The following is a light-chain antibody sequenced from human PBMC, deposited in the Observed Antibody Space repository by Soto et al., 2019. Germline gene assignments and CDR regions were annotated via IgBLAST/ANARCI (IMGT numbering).Light chain of an antibody. J-gene: IGKJ5*01. V-gene: IGKV3-20*01. CDR3: EMYGSPPIA. CDR1: QSVSSSS. CDR2: GAS. Sequence: LIQSHGALSLSPGERSTLSCRASQSVSSSSLAWYQHKPVQTPRLLVYGASSRATGIPDRFSGRGSGTDFALTISRLGPGDFAVQFREMYGSPPIAVGPGTRLEIK.